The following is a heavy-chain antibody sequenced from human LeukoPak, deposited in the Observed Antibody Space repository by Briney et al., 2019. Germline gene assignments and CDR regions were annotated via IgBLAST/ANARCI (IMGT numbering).Heavy chain of an antibody. CDR1: GYTFTDYY. CDR2: INPNTGGT. D-gene: IGHD6-6*01. J-gene: IGHJ5*02. CDR3: ARDASGFDP. Sequence: ASVKVSCKTSGYTFTDYYMNWVRQAPGQGLEWMGWINPNTGGTNYAQTFQGRVSMTRDTSISTAYMELSRLTSDDTAVNYCARDASGFDPWGQGTLVTVSS. V-gene: IGHV1-2*02.